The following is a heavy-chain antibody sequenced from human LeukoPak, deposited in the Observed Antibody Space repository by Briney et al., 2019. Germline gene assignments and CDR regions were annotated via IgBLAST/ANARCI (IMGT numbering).Heavy chain of an antibody. J-gene: IGHJ4*01. D-gene: IGHD6-13*01. CDR1: GYTFSDFW. Sequence: GGSLRLSCAVSGYTFSDFWMNWVRRSPGKGLEWVASINQNGGETSYVDSVKGRFTISRDNPKNSLYLQMSSLRAEDTAVYYCARDGTAPGLYFDLWGQGTLVTVSS. CDR3: ARDGTAPGLYFDL. V-gene: IGHV3-7*01. CDR2: INQNGGET.